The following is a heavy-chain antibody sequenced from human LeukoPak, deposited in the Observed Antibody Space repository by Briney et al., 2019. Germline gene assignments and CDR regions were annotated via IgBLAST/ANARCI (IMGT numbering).Heavy chain of an antibody. CDR1: GYTFTSYW. Sequence: GESLKISCEGSGYTFTSYWIGWVRQMPGKGLEWMGIIYPGDSDTRYGPSFQGQVTISADKSISTAYLQWSSLKASDTAMYYCARLGSSIVGATYYYYMDVWGKGTTVTISS. CDR3: ARLGSSIVGATYYYYMDV. J-gene: IGHJ6*03. CDR2: IYPGDSDT. D-gene: IGHD1-26*01. V-gene: IGHV5-51*01.